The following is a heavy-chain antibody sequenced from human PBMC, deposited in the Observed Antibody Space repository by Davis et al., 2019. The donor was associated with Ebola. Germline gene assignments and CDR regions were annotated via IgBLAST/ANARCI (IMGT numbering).Heavy chain of an antibody. D-gene: IGHD4-11*01. Sequence: GESLKISCAASGFTFSSYAMHWVRQAPGKGLERVAVISYDGSNKYYADSVKGRFTISRDNSKNTLYLQMNSLRAEDTAVYYCAREVGSTVTTLLYYYCYGMDVWGQGTTVTVSS. J-gene: IGHJ6*02. CDR2: ISYDGSNK. CDR1: GFTFSSYA. CDR3: AREVGSTVTTLLYYYCYGMDV. V-gene: IGHV3-30-3*01.